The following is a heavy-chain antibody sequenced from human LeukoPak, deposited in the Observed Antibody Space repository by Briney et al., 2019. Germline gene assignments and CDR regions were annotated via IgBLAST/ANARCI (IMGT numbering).Heavy chain of an antibody. CDR1: GFTFSDYY. D-gene: IGHD3-10*01. CDR3: ARERILWFGEFDY. CDR2: ISSSGSTI. Sequence: GGSLRLSCAASGFTFSDYYMSWIRQAPGKGLEWVSYISSSGSTIYYADSVKGRFTISRDNAKNSLYLQMNSLRAEDMAVYYCARERILWFGEFDYWGQGTLVTVSS. V-gene: IGHV3-11*01. J-gene: IGHJ4*02.